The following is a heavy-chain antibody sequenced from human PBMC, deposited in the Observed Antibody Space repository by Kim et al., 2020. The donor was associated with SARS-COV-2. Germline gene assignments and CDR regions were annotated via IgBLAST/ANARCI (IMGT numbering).Heavy chain of an antibody. V-gene: IGHV3-23*01. CDR2: ISGSGGST. CDR1: GFTFSSYA. D-gene: IGHD5-18*01. CDR3: AKDRMVQLWSPDLAYDP. Sequence: GGSLRLSCAASGFTFSSYAMSWVRQAPGKGLEWVSAISGSGGSTYYADSVKGRFTISRDNSKNTLYLQMNSLRAEDTAVYYCAKDRMVQLWSPDLAYDPWGQGTLVTVSS. J-gene: IGHJ5*02.